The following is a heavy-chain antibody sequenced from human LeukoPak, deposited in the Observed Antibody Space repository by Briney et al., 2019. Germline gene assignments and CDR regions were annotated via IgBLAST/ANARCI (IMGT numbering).Heavy chain of an antibody. D-gene: IGHD6-19*01. Sequence: PGGSLRLSCAASGFTFSSYGMHWVRQAPGKGLEWVAVISYDGSNKYYADSVKGRFTISRDNSKNTLYLQMNSLRAEDTAVYYCARGVYRSSGWPHDYWGQGTLVTVSS. CDR2: ISYDGSNK. CDR1: GFTFSSYG. CDR3: ARGVYRSSGWPHDY. V-gene: IGHV3-30*03. J-gene: IGHJ4*02.